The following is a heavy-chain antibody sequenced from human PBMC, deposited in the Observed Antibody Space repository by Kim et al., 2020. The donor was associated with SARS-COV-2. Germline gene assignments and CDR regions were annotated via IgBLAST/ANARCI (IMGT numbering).Heavy chain of an antibody. V-gene: IGHV3-23*01. CDR1: GFTFSSYA. J-gene: IGHJ6*02. CDR3: VTPDGMDV. Sequence: GGSLRLSCAASGFTFSSYAMSWVRQAPGKGLEWVSTISGSGGSTYYADSVKGRLTFSRDNSKNTLFLQMNSLRAEDTAVYYCVTPDGMDVWGQGTTVTVS. CDR2: ISGSGGST.